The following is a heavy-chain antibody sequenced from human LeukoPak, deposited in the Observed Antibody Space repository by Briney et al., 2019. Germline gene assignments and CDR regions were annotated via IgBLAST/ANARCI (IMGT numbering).Heavy chain of an antibody. V-gene: IGHV3-30-3*01. D-gene: IGHD2-2*01. Sequence: PGRSLRLSCTASGFTFSSYAMHWVRQAPGKGLEWVAVISYDGSNKYYADSVKGRFTISRDNSKNTLYLQMNSLRAEDTAVYYCARVATPTTLVPAAMGVWGQGTLVTVSS. J-gene: IGHJ4*02. CDR2: ISYDGSNK. CDR3: ARVATPTTLVPAAMGV. CDR1: GFTFSSYA.